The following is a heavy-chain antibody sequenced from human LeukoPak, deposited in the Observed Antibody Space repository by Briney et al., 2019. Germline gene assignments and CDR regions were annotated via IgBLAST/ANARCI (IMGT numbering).Heavy chain of an antibody. CDR2: ISAYNGNT. V-gene: IGHV1-18*01. J-gene: IGHJ6*03. CDR1: GYTFTSYG. Sequence: ASVKVSCKASGYTFTSYGISWVRQAPGQGLEWMGWISAYNGNTNYAQKLQGRVTMTTDTSTSTAYMELRSLRSEDTAVYYCASLPPISRYYYMDVWGKGTTVTVSS. CDR3: ASLPPISRYYYMDV.